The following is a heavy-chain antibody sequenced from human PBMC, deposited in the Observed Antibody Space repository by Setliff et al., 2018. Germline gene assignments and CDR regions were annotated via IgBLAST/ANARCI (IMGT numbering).Heavy chain of an antibody. CDR3: ARDYQGGWFAP. D-gene: IGHD3-10*01. CDR1: GGSFSTYF. Sequence: PSETLSLTCAVYGGSFSTYFWSWIRQPPGKGLEWIGEISHSGSANYNPSLKSRVTMSVDTSKNQFSLNLNSVTAADTAVYYCARDYQGGWFAPWGQGIMVTVSS. J-gene: IGHJ5*02. V-gene: IGHV4-34*01. CDR2: ISHSGSA.